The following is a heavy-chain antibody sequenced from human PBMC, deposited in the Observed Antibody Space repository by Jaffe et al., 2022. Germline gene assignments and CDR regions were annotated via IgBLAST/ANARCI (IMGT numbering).Heavy chain of an antibody. Sequence: QVQLQESGPGLVKPSQTLSLTCTVSGGSISSGSYYWSWIRQPAGKGLEWIGRIYTSGSTNYNPSLKSRVTISVDTSKNQFSLKLSSVTAADTAVYYCARDYYGSGRVSSYYYYYMDVWGKGTTVTVSS. CDR1: GGSISSGSYY. V-gene: IGHV4-61*02. J-gene: IGHJ6*03. CDR2: IYTSGST. CDR3: ARDYYGSGRVSSYYYYYMDV. D-gene: IGHD3-10*01.